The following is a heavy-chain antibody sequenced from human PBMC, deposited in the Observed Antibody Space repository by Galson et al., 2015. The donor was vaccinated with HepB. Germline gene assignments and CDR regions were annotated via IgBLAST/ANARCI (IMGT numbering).Heavy chain of an antibody. J-gene: IGHJ6*02. CDR2: ISGSGAGT. Sequence: SLRLSCAASGFAFSDYAMSWVRQAPGKGLEWVSAISGSGAGTYYGDSVKGRFTSSRDNSKDILYLEMHSLRAEDTALYFCAKELGSAADRYCSTTRCKYYFGMDVWGRGTTVTVSS. V-gene: IGHV3-23*01. CDR3: AKELGSAADRYCSTTRCKYYFGMDV. D-gene: IGHD2-2*01. CDR1: GFAFSDYA.